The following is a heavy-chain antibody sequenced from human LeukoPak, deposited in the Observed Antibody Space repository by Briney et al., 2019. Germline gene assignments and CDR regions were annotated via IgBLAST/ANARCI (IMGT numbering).Heavy chain of an antibody. D-gene: IGHD4-17*01. V-gene: IGHV3-48*03. CDR1: GFTFSSCE. CDR3: ARVAYGAQAFDI. Sequence: GGSLRLSCAASGFTFSSCEMNWVRQAPGKGLEWVSYIGSSGSTIYYADSVKGRFTISRDNAKNSLYLQMNSLRAEDTAVYYCARVAYGAQAFDIWGQGTMVTVSS. J-gene: IGHJ3*02. CDR2: IGSSGSTI.